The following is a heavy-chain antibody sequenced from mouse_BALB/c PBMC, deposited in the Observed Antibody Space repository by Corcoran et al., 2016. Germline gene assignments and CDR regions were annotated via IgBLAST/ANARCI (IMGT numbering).Heavy chain of an antibody. CDR2: IYPGSGNT. V-gene: IGHV1-84*02. J-gene: IGHJ2*01. CDR1: GYTFTDYN. CDR3: ARDTTAHYFDY. D-gene: IGHD1-2*01. Sequence: QIQLQQSGPELVKPGASVKISCKASGYTFTDYNINWVKQKPGQGLEWIGWIYPGSGNTKYNEKFKGKATLTVDTSSSTAYMQLSSLTSEDTAVYFCARDTTAHYFDYWGQGTTLTVSS.